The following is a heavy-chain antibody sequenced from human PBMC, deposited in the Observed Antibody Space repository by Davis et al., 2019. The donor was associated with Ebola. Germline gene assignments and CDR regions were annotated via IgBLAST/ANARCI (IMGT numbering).Heavy chain of an antibody. V-gene: IGHV3-53*01. CDR2: IYSGGST. Sequence: GESLKISCAASGFTVSSNYMSWVRQAPGKGPEWVSVIYSGGSTYYADSLKGGFTISRDNSKNTLYLQMNSLRAEDTAVYYCVRDLMTTEENYLDYWGQGTLVTVSS. CDR1: GFTVSSNY. D-gene: IGHD4-17*01. J-gene: IGHJ4*02. CDR3: VRDLMTTEENYLDY.